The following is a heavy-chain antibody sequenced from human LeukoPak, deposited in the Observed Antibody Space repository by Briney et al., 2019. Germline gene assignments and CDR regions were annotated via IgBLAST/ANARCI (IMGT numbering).Heavy chain of an antibody. Sequence: SETLSLTCAVYGGSFSGYYWSWIRQPPGKGLEWIGEINNSGSTNYNPSLKSRVTISVDTSKNQFSLKLSSVTAADTAVYYCARGRWYSSSWYGGVFGYWGQGTLVTVSS. V-gene: IGHV4-34*01. J-gene: IGHJ4*02. CDR3: ARGRWYSSSWYGGVFGY. CDR2: INNSGST. D-gene: IGHD6-13*01. CDR1: GGSFSGYY.